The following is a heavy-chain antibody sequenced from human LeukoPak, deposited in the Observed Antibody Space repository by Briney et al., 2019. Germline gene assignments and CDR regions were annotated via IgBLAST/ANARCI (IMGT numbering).Heavy chain of an antibody. J-gene: IGHJ4*02. CDR3: ARESYDSSGYYFRYYFDY. CDR2: INPNSGST. V-gene: IGHV1-2*06. D-gene: IGHD3-22*01. Sequence: ASVKVSCXASGYTFTGYYMHWVRQAPGQGLGWMGRINPNSGSTNYAQKFQGRVTMTRDTSISTVYMELSRLRSDDTAVYYCARESYDSSGYYFRYYFDYWGQGTLVTVSS. CDR1: GYTFTGYY.